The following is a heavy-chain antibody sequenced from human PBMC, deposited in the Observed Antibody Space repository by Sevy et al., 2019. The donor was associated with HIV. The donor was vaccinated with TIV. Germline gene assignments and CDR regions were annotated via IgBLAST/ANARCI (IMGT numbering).Heavy chain of an antibody. Sequence: GGSLRLSCAASGFTVSSNYMSWVRQAPGKGLEWLSVIYSGGSTYYADSVKGRFTISRDNSKNTLYLQMNSLRAEDTAVYYCARGGLTVALDYWGQGTLVTVSS. J-gene: IGHJ4*02. V-gene: IGHV3-53*01. CDR1: GFTVSSNY. CDR3: ARGGLTVALDY. D-gene: IGHD6-19*01. CDR2: IYSGGST.